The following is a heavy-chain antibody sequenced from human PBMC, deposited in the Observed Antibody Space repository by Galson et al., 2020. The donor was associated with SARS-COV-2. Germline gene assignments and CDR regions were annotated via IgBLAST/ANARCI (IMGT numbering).Heavy chain of an antibody. Sequence: GGSLRLSCAASGSTFSSYGLHCVRQAPGKGLEWVAVIPYHGSDIHYADSVKGRFTISRDNSKSTLYLQMNSLGPEDTAVYYCGCRHRGGDLPYWGQGTLGTVSS. V-gene: IGHV3-30*03. J-gene: IGHJ4*02. CDR2: IPYHGSDI. CDR3: GCRHRGGDLPY. D-gene: IGHD3-10*01. CDR1: GSTFSSYG.